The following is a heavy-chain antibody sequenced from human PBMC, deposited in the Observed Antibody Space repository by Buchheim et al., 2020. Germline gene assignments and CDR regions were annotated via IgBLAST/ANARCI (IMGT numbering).Heavy chain of an antibody. J-gene: IGHJ4*02. CDR3: ARDGGVDY. V-gene: IGHV3-48*01. D-gene: IGHD3-10*01. Sequence: EVQLVESGGGLVQPGGSLRLSCAASGFTFSTYSMNWVRQSPGKGLEWVSYISSTSTIYYADSVKGRFTISRDHAKNSLYLQMNSLRAEDTAAYYCARDGGVDYWGQGTL. CDR1: GFTFSTYS. CDR2: ISSTSTI.